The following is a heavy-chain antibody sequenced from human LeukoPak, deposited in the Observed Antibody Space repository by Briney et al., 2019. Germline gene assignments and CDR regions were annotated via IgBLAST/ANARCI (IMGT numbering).Heavy chain of an antibody. CDR1: GDSISTSNSY. CDR2: IYYSGNT. CDR3: VREREKQWLF. D-gene: IGHD6-19*01. J-gene: IGHJ4*02. V-gene: IGHV4-39*02. Sequence: SETLSLTCTVSGDSISTSNSYWGWIRQPPGKGLEWIGGIYYSGNTYYNASLKSRVTISVDTSKNQFSLKLTSVTAADTAVYYCVREREKQWLFWGQGTLVPVSS.